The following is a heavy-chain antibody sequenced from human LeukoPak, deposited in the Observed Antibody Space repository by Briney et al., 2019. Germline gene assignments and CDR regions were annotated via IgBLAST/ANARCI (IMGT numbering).Heavy chain of an antibody. CDR1: GGSIRSSYYY. D-gene: IGHD3-10*01. CDR3: ASHYGP. Sequence: SETLSLTCTVSGGSIRSSYYYWGWIRQPPGKGLEWIGSIYDSGSTYYNPSLKSRVTISVDTSKYQFSLKLNSVTAADTAVHYCASHYGPWGQGTLVTVSS. V-gene: IGHV4-39*01. CDR2: IYDSGST. J-gene: IGHJ5*02.